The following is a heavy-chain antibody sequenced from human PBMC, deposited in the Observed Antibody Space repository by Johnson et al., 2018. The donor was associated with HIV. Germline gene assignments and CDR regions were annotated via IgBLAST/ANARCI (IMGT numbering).Heavy chain of an antibody. CDR1: GFTFDDYA. CDR3: AKGADYADYEGAFDI. CDR2: ISSSGGTI. Sequence: VQLVESGGGLVQPGRSLRLSCAASGFTFDDYAMHWVRQAPGKGLEWVSYISSSGGTIYYADSVKGRFSISRDNAKNTLYLQMNSLRVEDTAVYYCAKGADYADYEGAFDIWGQGTMVTVSS. J-gene: IGHJ3*02. D-gene: IGHD4-17*01. V-gene: IGHV3-9*01.